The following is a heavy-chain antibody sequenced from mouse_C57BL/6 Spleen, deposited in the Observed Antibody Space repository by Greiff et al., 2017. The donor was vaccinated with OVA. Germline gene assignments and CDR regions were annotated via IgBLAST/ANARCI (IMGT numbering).Heavy chain of an antibody. V-gene: IGHV1-9*01. CDR1: GYTFTGYW. J-gene: IGHJ4*01. D-gene: IGHD2-3*01. Sequence: VQLQQSGAELMKPGASVKLSCKATGYTFTGYWIEWVKQRPGHGLEWIGEILPGSGSTNYNEKFKGKATFTADTSSNTAYMQLSSLTTEDSAIYNCARKGEIYDGYYDYAMDYWGQGTSVTVSS. CDR2: ILPGSGST. CDR3: ARKGEIYDGYYDYAMDY.